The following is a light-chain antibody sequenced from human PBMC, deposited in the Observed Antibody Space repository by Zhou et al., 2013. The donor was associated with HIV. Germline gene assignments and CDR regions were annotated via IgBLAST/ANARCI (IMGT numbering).Light chain of an antibody. CDR3: QQSYSTPLFT. J-gene: IGKJ3*01. V-gene: IGKV1-39*01. Sequence: DIQMTQSPSSLSASVGDTVTITCRASQSISGYLNWYQQKPGKAPMLLIYAASSLQSGVPSRFSGSGSGTDFTLTISSLQPEDFATYYCQQSYSTPLFTFGPGTKVDIK. CDR2: AAS. CDR1: QSISGY.